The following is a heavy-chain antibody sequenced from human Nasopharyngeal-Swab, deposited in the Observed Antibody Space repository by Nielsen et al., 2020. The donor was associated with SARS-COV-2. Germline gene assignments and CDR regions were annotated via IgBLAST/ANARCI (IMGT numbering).Heavy chain of an antibody. Sequence: GGSLRLSCAASGFTFSSYAMSWVRQAPGKGLEWVSAISGSGGSTYYADSVKGRFTISRDNSKNTLYLQMNSLRAEDTAVYYCARVQLDYYDSSGPDYYYYGMDVWGQGTTVTVSS. V-gene: IGHV3-23*01. CDR3: ARVQLDYYDSSGPDYYYYGMDV. CDR1: GFTFSSYA. D-gene: IGHD3-22*01. J-gene: IGHJ6*02. CDR2: ISGSGGST.